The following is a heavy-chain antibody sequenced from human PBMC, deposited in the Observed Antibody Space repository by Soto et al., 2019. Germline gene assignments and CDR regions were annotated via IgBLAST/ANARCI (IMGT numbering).Heavy chain of an antibody. CDR3: VREDSIIIPAVSDF. J-gene: IGHJ4*02. Sequence: GGSLRLACTVSGFAFNNYGINWVRQAPGKGLEWVSSISKSDYTYYSDSVKGRFAISRDNAKSSVSLQMNTLRVEDTAVYYCVREDSIIIPAVSDFWGQGTLVTGSS. D-gene: IGHD2-2*01. CDR1: GFAFNNYG. V-gene: IGHV3-21*01. CDR2: ISKSDYT.